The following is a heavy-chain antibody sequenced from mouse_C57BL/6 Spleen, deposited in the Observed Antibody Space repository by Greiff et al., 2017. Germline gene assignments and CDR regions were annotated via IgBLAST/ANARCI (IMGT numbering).Heavy chain of an antibody. J-gene: IGHJ2*01. CDR1: GFTFSSYG. V-gene: IGHV5-6*02. Sequence: EVKLMESGGDLVKPGGSLKLSCAASGFTFSSYGMSWVRQTPDKRLEWVATISSGGSYTYYPDSVKGRFTISRDNAKNTLYLQMSSVKSEDTAMYYCAKRGCYGSSYYFGSWGERTTLTVAS. CDR2: ISSGGSYT. CDR3: AKRGCYGSSYYFGS. D-gene: IGHD1-1*01.